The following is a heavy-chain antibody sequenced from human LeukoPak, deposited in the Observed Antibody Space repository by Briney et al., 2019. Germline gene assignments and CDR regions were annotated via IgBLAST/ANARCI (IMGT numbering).Heavy chain of an antibody. CDR2: ISGSGGST. CDR1: GFTFSSYG. V-gene: IGHV3-23*01. Sequence: PGGSLRLSCAASGFTFSSYGMSWVRQAPGKGLEWVSAISGSGGSTYYADSVKGRFTISRDNSKNTLYLQMNSLRAEDTAVYYCAKAAVLYYYDSSGYLTEFDYWGQGTLVTVSS. CDR3: AKAAVLYYYDSSGYLTEFDY. D-gene: IGHD3-22*01. J-gene: IGHJ4*02.